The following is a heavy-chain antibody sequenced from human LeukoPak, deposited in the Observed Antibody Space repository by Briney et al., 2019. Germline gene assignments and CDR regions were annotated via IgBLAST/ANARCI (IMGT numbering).Heavy chain of an antibody. V-gene: IGHV3-23*01. CDR2: ISGSGGST. Sequence: GGSSTLSCAASGFTFSSYAMSWVRQAPGKGLEWVSAISGSGGSTYYADSVKGRFTISRDNSKNTLYLQMNSLRAEDTAVYYCAKNQGAQPTAFDIWGQGTMVTVSP. CDR1: GFTFSSYA. CDR3: AKNQGAQPTAFDI. J-gene: IGHJ3*02.